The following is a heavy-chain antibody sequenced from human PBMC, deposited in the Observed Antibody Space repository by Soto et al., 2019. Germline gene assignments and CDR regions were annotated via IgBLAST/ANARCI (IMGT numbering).Heavy chain of an antibody. Sequence: GGSLRLSCAASGFTFSDYYMNWIRQAPGKGLEWVSYISGSGSTMYYAGSVKGRFTISRDNAKNSLYLQMNSLRAEDTAVYYCATSLDVWGQGTTVTVSS. J-gene: IGHJ6*02. V-gene: IGHV3-11*04. CDR3: ATSLDV. CDR2: ISGSGSTM. CDR1: GFTFSDYY.